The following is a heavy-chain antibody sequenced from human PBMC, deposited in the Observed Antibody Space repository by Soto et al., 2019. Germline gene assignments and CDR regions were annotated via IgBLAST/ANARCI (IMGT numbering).Heavy chain of an antibody. J-gene: IGHJ6*02. CDR2: IYYSGST. CDR1: GGSISSYY. Sequence: ASETLSLTCTVSGGSISSYYWSWIRQPPGKGLEWIGYIYYSGSTNYNPSLKSRVTISVDTSKNQFSLKLSSVTAADTAVYYCARDQVPSYYYYGMDVWGQGTTVTVSS. V-gene: IGHV4-59*01. CDR3: ARDQVPSYYYYGMDV.